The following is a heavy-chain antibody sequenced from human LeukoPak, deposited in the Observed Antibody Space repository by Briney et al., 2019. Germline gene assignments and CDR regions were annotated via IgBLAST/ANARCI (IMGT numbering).Heavy chain of an antibody. CDR2: ISSSSSYI. CDR3: ARDLLAGTGGDY. Sequence: PGGSLRLSCAASGFTFSSYAMSWVRQAPGKGLEWVSSISSSSSYIYHADSVKGRFTISRDNYKNTLYLQMNSLRAEDTAVYYCARDLLAGTGGDYWGQGTLVTVSS. CDR1: GFTFSSYA. D-gene: IGHD3-10*01. V-gene: IGHV3-21*01. J-gene: IGHJ4*02.